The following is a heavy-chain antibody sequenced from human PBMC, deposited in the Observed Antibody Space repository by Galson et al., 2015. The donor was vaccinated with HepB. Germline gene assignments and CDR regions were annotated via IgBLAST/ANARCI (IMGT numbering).Heavy chain of an antibody. CDR3: ARGVAVAGWYYFDF. J-gene: IGHJ4*02. CDR1: GYTFTAYG. CDR2: ISVYNGNT. D-gene: IGHD6-19*01. V-gene: IGHV1-18*03. Sequence: SVKVSCKASGYTFTAYGITWVRQAPGQGLEWMGVISVYNGNTNYARNVQARVTMTTDTSTSTAYRELRSLRSDDVAVYYCARGVAVAGWYYFDFWGQGTLVTVSS.